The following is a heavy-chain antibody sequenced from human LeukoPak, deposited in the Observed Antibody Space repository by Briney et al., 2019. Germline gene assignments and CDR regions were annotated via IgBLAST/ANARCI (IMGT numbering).Heavy chain of an antibody. CDR2: IYSGGST. D-gene: IGHD5-18*01. CDR1: GFTVSSNY. J-gene: IGHJ4*02. V-gene: IGHV3-66*01. CDR3: AKDGIAMVGRYYFDY. Sequence: GSLRLSCAASGFTVSSNYMSWVRQAPGKGLKWVSVIYSGGSTYYADSVKGRFTISRDNSKNTLYLQMNSLRAEDTAVYYCAKDGIAMVGRYYFDYWGQGTLVTVSS.